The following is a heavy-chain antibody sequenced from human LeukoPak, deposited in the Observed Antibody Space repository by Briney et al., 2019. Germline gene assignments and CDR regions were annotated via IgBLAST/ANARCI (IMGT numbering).Heavy chain of an antibody. D-gene: IGHD6-13*01. CDR2: ISSSGSTI. V-gene: IGHV3-48*03. CDR3: AREKLPGIAASGVGGVAFDI. J-gene: IGHJ3*02. CDR1: GFTFSSYE. Sequence: GGSLRLSCAASGFTFSSYEMNWVRQAPGKGLEWVSSISSSGSTIYYADSVKGRFTISRDNAKNSLYLQMNSLRAEDTAVYYCAREKLPGIAASGVGGVAFDIWGQGTMVTVSS.